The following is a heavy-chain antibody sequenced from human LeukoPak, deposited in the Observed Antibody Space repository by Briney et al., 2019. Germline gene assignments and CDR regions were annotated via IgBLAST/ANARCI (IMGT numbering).Heavy chain of an antibody. CDR2: INHSGST. V-gene: IGHV4-34*01. J-gene: IGHJ6*03. CDR3: ARERRTGTRDYYYYMDV. D-gene: IGHD1-14*01. Sequence: PSETLSLTCAVYGGSFSGYYWSWTRQPPGKGLEWIGEINHSGSTNYNPSLKSRVTISVDTSKNQFSLKLSSVTAADTAVYYCARERRTGTRDYYYYMDVWGKGTTVTVSS. CDR1: GGSFSGYY.